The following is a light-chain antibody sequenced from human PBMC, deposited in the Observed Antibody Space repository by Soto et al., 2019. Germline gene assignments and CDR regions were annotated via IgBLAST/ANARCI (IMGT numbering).Light chain of an antibody. CDR2: GAS. CDR3: QQYGGSAST. V-gene: IGKV3-20*01. CDR1: QSVSSNY. J-gene: IGKJ1*01. Sequence: EIVLTQSPGTPSLSPGERATLSCRASQSVSSNYLAWYQQKPGQAPRLLIYGASSRATGIPDGFSGSGSGTEFTLTISRLEPEDVAVYYCQQYGGSASTFGQGTKGEIK.